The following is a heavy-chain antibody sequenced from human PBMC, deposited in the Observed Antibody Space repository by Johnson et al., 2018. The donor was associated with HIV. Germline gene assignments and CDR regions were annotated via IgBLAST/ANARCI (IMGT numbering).Heavy chain of an antibody. CDR2: IYSGGSR. D-gene: IGHD1-20*01. CDR3: AIVRPYNWNDVHAVDSRGQGGGLDI. Sequence: VQLVESGGGLIQPGGSLRLSCAASGFTVSSNYMSWVRQAPGKGLEWVSVIYSGGSRYYADSVKGRFTISRDNSKSTLYLQMNSLRAEDTAVYYCAIVRPYNWNDVHAVDSRGQGGGLDIWGQGTMVTGSS. CDR1: GFTVSSNY. V-gene: IGHV3-53*01. J-gene: IGHJ3*02.